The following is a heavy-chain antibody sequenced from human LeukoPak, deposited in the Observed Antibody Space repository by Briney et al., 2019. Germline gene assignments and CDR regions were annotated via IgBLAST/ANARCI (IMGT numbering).Heavy chain of an antibody. CDR1: GGSISSSSYH. V-gene: IGHV4-39*01. Sequence: SETLSLTCTVSGGSISSSSYHWGWIRQPPGKGLERNGSIYYSGSTYYNPSLKSRVTISVDTSKNQFSLNLRSVTAADTAVYYCARHPLKAYVSDWFDPWGQGTLVTVSS. CDR2: IYYSGST. D-gene: IGHD3-10*02. J-gene: IGHJ5*02. CDR3: ARHPLKAYVSDWFDP.